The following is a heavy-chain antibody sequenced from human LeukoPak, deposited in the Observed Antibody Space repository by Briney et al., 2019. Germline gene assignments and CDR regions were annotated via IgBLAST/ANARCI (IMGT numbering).Heavy chain of an antibody. V-gene: IGHV3-72*01. J-gene: IGHJ1*01. CDR1: GFAFSEHY. CDR3: ARDSEH. D-gene: IGHD1-14*01. Sequence: GGSLRLSSAVSGFAFSEHYMDWVRQAPSPRLRCVGRSRDKGNSYTTDYAASVNGIFTILRDDSNESMYLQMNSLKTEDTAVYYCARDSEHWGQGTLVTVSS. CDR2: SRDKGNSYTT.